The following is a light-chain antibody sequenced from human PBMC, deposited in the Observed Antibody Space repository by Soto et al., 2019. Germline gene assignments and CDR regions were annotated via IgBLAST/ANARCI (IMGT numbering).Light chain of an antibody. CDR2: GNS. V-gene: IGLV1-40*01. CDR3: HSYASSLSAVV. Sequence: QSVLTQPPSVSGAPGQRVTISCTGSSSNIGAGYDVHWYQQLPGTAPKLLIYGNSNRPSGVPDRFSGSKSGTSASLALTGLQAEDEADYYCHSYASSLSAVVFGGGTKLTVL. J-gene: IGLJ2*01. CDR1: SSNIGAGYD.